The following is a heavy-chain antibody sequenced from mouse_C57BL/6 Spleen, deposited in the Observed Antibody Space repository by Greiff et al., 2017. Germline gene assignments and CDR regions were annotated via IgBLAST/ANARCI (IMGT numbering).Heavy chain of an antibody. CDR1: GYTFTGYW. Sequence: VQLQQSGAELMKPGASVKLSCKATGYTFTGYWIEWVQQRPGPGLEWIGGILPGSGSTKYNEQFKGKATFTADTSSNTTYMQLSSLTTEDSAIYYWARRGPWPPGAMDYWGQGTSVTVSS. J-gene: IGHJ4*01. V-gene: IGHV1-9*01. CDR3: ARRGPWPPGAMDY. CDR2: ILPGSGST.